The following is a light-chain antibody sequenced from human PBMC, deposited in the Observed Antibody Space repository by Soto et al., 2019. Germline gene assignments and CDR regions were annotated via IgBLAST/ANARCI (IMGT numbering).Light chain of an antibody. CDR2: WAS. V-gene: IGKV4-1*01. J-gene: IGKJ1*01. CDR1: QSVLYSSNNMNY. Sequence: DVVLTGSPDSRAVSIGERATIICKSSQSVLYSSNNMNYLAWYQQKAGQPPKLLIYWASTRESGVPDRFGGSGSGTEFTLTINSLQAEDVAVYYCQEYYSTPWTFGQGTKVEIK. CDR3: QEYYSTPWT.